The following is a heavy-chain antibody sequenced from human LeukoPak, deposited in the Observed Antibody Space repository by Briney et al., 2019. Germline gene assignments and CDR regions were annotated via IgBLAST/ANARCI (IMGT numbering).Heavy chain of an antibody. CDR2: ISYDGSTK. V-gene: IGHV3-30*04. D-gene: IGHD2-2*01. Sequence: PGWSLTLSCAASGFTSSSYAMHWVRQAPGKGLKWLAVISYDGSTKYNAYSAKGRFTISRDKCKNTLYLQMNSLRAEDTAVYYCARGSSTNCYGGNCYYYYMDVWGKGTTVTVSS. CDR1: GFTSSSYA. CDR3: ARGSSTNCYGGNCYYYYMDV. J-gene: IGHJ6*03.